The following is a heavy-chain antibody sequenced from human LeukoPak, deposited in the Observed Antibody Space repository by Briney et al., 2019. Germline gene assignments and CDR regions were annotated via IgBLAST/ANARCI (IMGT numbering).Heavy chain of an antibody. CDR1: GYTFTSYY. J-gene: IGHJ4*02. V-gene: IGHV1-46*01. Sequence: ASVKVSCKASGYTFTSYYMHWVRQAPGQGLEWMGIINPSGGSTSYAQKFQGRVTMTRDMSTSTVYMELISLRSEDTAVYYCARALVRSSSWIAVGYWGQGTLVTVSS. D-gene: IGHD6-13*01. CDR3: ARALVRSSSWIAVGY. CDR2: INPSGGST.